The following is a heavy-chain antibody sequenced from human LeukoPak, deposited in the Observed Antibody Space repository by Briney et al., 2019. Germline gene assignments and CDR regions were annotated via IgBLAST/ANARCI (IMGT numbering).Heavy chain of an antibody. V-gene: IGHV4-39*01. D-gene: IGHD2-8*02. CDR3: ARNAAYSTGLDSCSGMDF. J-gene: IGHJ6*02. CDR1: GGFISTSRCG. Sequence: PETLSPTSPVSGGFISTSRCGWGWIRQPPGKGLEWIGSIYYSGSTYFSPSLKSRVTISMDTSESQFPLMLGSVTAADTAIYYCARNAAYSTGLDSCSGMDFWGQGTTVTVSS. CDR2: IYYSGST.